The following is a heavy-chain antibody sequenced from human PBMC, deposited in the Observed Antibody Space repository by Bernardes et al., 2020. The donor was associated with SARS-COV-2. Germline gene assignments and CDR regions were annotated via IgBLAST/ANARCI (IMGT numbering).Heavy chain of an antibody. CDR3: ARGRAMYSSSWYEPQLVRLRYYFDY. CDR2: INHSGST. V-gene: IGHV4-34*01. D-gene: IGHD6-13*01. Sequence: SETLSLTCAVYGGSFSGYYWSWIRQPPGKGLEWIGEINHSGSTNYNPSLKSRVTISVDTSKNQFSLKLSSVTAADTAVYYCARGRAMYSSSWYEPQLVRLRYYFDYWGQGTLVTVSS. CDR1: GGSFSGYY. J-gene: IGHJ4*02.